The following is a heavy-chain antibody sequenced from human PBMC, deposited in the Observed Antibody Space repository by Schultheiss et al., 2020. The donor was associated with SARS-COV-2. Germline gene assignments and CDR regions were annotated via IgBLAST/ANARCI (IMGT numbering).Heavy chain of an antibody. CDR1: GGSFSGYY. J-gene: IGHJ6*03. D-gene: IGHD3-3*01. CDR3: AKEGGTIFGVVTPFQYMDV. CDR2: IYYSGST. Sequence: SETLSLTCAVYGGSFSGYYWSWIRQPPGKGLEWIGYIYYSGSTYYNPSLKSRVTMSVDTSKNQFSLNLSSVTAADTAVYYCAKEGGTIFGVVTPFQYMDVWGKGTTVTVSS. V-gene: IGHV4-59*01.